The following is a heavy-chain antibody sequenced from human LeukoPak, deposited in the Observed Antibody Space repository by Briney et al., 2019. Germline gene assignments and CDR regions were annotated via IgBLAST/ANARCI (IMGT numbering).Heavy chain of an antibody. CDR2: IKQDGSEK. J-gene: IGHJ5*02. CDR1: GFTFSSYW. CDR3: ARDQGGGKFDP. V-gene: IGHV3-7*03. Sequence: PGGSLRLSCAASGFTFSSYWMSWVRQAPGKGLEWVANIKQDGSEKYYVDSEKGRFTISRDNAENSLYLQMNSLRAEDTAVYYCARDQGGGKFDPWGQGTLVTVSS. D-gene: IGHD4-23*01.